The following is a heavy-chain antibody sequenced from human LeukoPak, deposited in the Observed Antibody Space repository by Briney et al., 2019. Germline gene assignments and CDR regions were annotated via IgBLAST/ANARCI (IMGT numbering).Heavy chain of an antibody. CDR2: VSDSSNI. CDR1: GFTFSSYT. CDR3: ARTPYCTNGICYNRYYFDF. D-gene: IGHD2-8*01. Sequence: GGSLRLSCAASGFTFSSYTMNWVRQAPGKGLEWVSTVSDSSNIHYSDSVKGRFTISRDNAKNSLYLQMDSLRAEDTAVYYCARTPYCTNGICYNRYYFDFWGQGALVTVSS. V-gene: IGHV3-21*01. J-gene: IGHJ4*02.